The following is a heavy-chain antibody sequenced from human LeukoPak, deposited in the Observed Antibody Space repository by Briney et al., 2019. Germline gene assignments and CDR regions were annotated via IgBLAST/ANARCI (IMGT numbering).Heavy chain of an antibody. D-gene: IGHD3-22*01. CDR3: AREGYDSSGYYFDY. J-gene: IGHJ4*02. Sequence: PGGSLRLSCAASGFTFSTYSMNWVRQAPGKGLEWVSSISSSSGYIYYADSVKGRFTISRDNAKNSLFLQMNSLGAEDTAVYYCAREGYDSSGYYFDYWGQGTLVTVSS. CDR1: GFTFSTYS. CDR2: ISSSSGYI. V-gene: IGHV3-21*01.